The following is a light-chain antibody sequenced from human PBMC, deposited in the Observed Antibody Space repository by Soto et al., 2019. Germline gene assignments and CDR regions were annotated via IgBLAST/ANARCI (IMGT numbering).Light chain of an antibody. CDR3: SSFTSSGTL. Sequence: QSALTQPPSASGSPGQSVTISCTGAHSDFGGYNYVSWYQQHPGKAPKLIIFEVNKRPSGVPDRFSGSKFGNTASLTVSGLQAADEADYYCSSFTSSGTLFGGGTKLTVL. V-gene: IGLV2-8*01. CDR2: EVN. J-gene: IGLJ3*02. CDR1: HSDFGGYNY.